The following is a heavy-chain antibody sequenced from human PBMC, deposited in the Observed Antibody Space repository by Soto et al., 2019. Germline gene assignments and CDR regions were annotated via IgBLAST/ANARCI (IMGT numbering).Heavy chain of an antibody. CDR1: GATFSTTG. J-gene: IGHJ5*01. CDR3: ARASPVICGGDPCYRLDSSFDS. D-gene: IGHD2-21*02. Sequence: QVQLVQSGAEVRKPGSSLRVSCKSSGATFSTTGISWVRQAPGQGLEWMGGIIPLFGTPKYARKFQGRVSNTADESTNTVYMELNRLRPDDAAVYYCARASPVICGGDPCYRLDSSFDSWGQGSLVIVSS. V-gene: IGHV1-69*01. CDR2: IIPLFGTP.